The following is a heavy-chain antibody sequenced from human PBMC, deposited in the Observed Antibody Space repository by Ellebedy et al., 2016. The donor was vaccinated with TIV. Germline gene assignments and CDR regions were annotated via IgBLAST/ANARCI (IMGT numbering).Heavy chain of an antibody. CDR1: GFTFSSYA. J-gene: IGHJ4*02. CDR3: AKRWVGAPTAYYFDY. CDR2: INGGGDST. V-gene: IGHV3-23*01. D-gene: IGHD1-26*01. Sequence: GESLKISXAASGFTFSSYAMSWVRQAPGKGLEWVSSINGGGDSTFYSDSVKGRFTISRDNSKNTLYVQMNSLRAEDTAVYYCAKRWVGAPTAYYFDYWGQGTLVTVSS.